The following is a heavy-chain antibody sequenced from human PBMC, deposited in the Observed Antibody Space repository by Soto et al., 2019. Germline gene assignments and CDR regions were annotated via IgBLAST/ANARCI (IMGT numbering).Heavy chain of an antibody. V-gene: IGHV1-46*01. Sequence: VKVSCKAAGYTFTNQYIHWVRQAPGQGLEWMGIINPTGGSTTHAQKFQGRISMTGDTSTSTVYMDLSSLRSEDTAVYYCAREGSYYFDNRLDYWGQGTLVTVSS. J-gene: IGHJ4*02. CDR1: GYTFTNQY. CDR3: AREGSYYFDNRLDY. D-gene: IGHD3-22*01. CDR2: INPTGGST.